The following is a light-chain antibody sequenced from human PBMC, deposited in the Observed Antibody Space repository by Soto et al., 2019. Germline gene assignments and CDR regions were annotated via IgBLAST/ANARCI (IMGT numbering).Light chain of an antibody. CDR1: SSDVGGYNY. J-gene: IGLJ6*01. V-gene: IGLV2-8*01. Sequence: QSALTQPPSASGSPGQSVTISCTGTSSDVGGYNYVSWYQQYPGKVPKLMVYEVNNRPSGVPDRYTGSKSGNTASLAVSGLQADDEADYYCTSYAGGNNVFGSGTQLPVL. CDR3: TSYAGGNNV. CDR2: EVN.